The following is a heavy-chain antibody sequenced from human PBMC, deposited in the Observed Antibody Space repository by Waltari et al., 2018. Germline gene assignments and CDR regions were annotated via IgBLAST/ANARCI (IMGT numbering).Heavy chain of an antibody. J-gene: IGHJ6*02. V-gene: IGHV3-74*01. CDR1: GFTFSSYW. D-gene: IGHD3-16*01. Sequence: EVQLVESGGGLVQPGGSLRLSCAASGFTFSSYWMHWVRQAPGKGLVGASRINGDGSSTIYADSVKGRFTSSRDNAKNTLYLQMNSLRAEDTAVYYCARDYLGQYYYYGMDVWGQGTTVTVSS. CDR2: INGDGSST. CDR3: ARDYLGQYYYYGMDV.